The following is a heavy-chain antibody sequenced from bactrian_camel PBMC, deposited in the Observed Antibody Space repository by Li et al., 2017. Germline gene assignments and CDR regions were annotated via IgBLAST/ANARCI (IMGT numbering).Heavy chain of an antibody. D-gene: IGHD1*01. Sequence: HVQLVESGGGSVQAGGSLTLSCVPSTYSYNIDYMAWFRQAPGKGREGVAAVARDGSTAYADSVKGRFTISHDNAKNTVYLQMNYLKPEDAAMYYCGLSSRFRCRWGVFVVGDYDFWGQGTQVTVS. CDR1: TYSYNIDY. V-gene: IGHV3S53*01. J-gene: IGHJ4*01. CDR3: GLSSRFRCRWGVFVVGDYDF. CDR2: VARDGST.